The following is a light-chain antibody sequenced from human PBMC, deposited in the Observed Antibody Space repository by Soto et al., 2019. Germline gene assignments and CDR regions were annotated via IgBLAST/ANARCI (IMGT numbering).Light chain of an antibody. CDR3: QNYNSAPYT. J-gene: IGKJ3*01. CDR1: QGISSY. Sequence: AIRMTQSPSSLSASTGDRVTITCRASQGISSYLAWYQQKPGKAPKLLIYAASTLPSGLPSRFSGSGSGTDFTLTSSFLQAEDLANYYWQNYNSAPYTFGPGTKVDIK. V-gene: IGKV1-8*01. CDR2: AAS.